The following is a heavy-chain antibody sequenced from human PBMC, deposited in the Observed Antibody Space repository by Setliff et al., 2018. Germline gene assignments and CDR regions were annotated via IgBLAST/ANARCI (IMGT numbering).Heavy chain of an antibody. D-gene: IGHD1-26*01. CDR1: GGSISSGGYY. Sequence: PSETLSLTCTVSGGSISSGGYYWSWIRQHPGKGLEWIGYIYYSGSTYYNPSLKSRATISVDTSKNQFSLKLSSVTAADTAVYYCARDRRIVGARHAFDIWGQGTMVTV. CDR3: ARDRRIVGARHAFDI. V-gene: IGHV4-31*03. J-gene: IGHJ3*02. CDR2: IYYSGST.